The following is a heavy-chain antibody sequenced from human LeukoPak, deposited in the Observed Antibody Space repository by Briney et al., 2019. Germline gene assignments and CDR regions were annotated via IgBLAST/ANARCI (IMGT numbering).Heavy chain of an antibody. CDR3: ARDPGYCSSTSCYGDYFDC. J-gene: IGHJ4*02. CDR1: GFTFSSYN. D-gene: IGHD2-2*01. V-gene: IGHV3-21*01. Sequence: GGSLRLSCVASGFTFSSYNMNWVRQAPGKGLEWVSSISSGSSYIYYADSLKGRFTISRDNAKNSLYLQMNSLRAEDTAVYYCARDPGYCSSTSCYGDYFDCWGQGTLVTVSS. CDR2: ISSGSSYI.